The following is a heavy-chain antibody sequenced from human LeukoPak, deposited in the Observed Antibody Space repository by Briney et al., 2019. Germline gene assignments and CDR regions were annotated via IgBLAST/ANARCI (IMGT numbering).Heavy chain of an antibody. D-gene: IGHD1-26*01. J-gene: IGHJ4*02. CDR1: GFTFRNYG. CDR2: IQTDGSPK. V-gene: IGHV3-33*08. Sequence: PGTSLRLSCAASGFTFRNYGMHWVRQAPGKGLEWVARIQTDGSPKSYADSMKGRFTISRDNAKNTMWLQMSSLRAEDTAVYYCATENSGAYFGSFGYWGQGTLVTVS. CDR3: ATENSGAYFGSFGY.